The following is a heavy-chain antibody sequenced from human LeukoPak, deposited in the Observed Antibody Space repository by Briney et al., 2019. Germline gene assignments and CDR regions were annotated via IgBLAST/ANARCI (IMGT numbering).Heavy chain of an antibody. V-gene: IGHV3-33*06. D-gene: IGHD2-2*01. CDR3: AKVGHCTSTSCYYFDS. CDR1: GFTFSSSD. Sequence: GSSLRLSCAASGFTFSSSDMHWVRQAPGEGLEWVSVIWGSGNNKYYADSVNGRFTISRDNSKNTVYLQMNSLRPEDSAINYGAKVGHCTSTSCYYFDSWGQGDLVTVSA. CDR2: IWGSGNNK. J-gene: IGHJ4*02.